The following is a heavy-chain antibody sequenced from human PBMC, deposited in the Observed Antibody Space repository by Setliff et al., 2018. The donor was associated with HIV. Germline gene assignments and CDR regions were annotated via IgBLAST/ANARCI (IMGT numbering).Heavy chain of an antibody. D-gene: IGHD3-10*01. Sequence: PGGSLRLSCAASGFTFSNYWMSWVRQAPGKGLEWVANINQDGSEKYYVDSVKGRFTISRDNAKNSLYLQMHSLRAEDTAVYYCARVRHRGYYYGSGSFDYWGLGTLVTVSS. V-gene: IGHV3-7*01. CDR3: ARVRHRGYYYGSGSFDY. CDR1: GFTFSNYW. J-gene: IGHJ4*02. CDR2: INQDGSEK.